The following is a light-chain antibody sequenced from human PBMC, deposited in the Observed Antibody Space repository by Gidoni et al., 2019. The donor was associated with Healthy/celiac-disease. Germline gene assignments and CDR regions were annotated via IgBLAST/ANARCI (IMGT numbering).Light chain of an antibody. Sequence: IVMTQSPATLSVSPGERATLSCRASQSVSSNLAWYQQKPGQAPRLLIYGASTRATGIPARFSGSGSGTESTLTISSLQSEDFAVYYCQQYNNWPPFTFGPGTKVDIK. CDR3: QQYNNWPPFT. J-gene: IGKJ3*01. CDR1: QSVSSN. V-gene: IGKV3-15*01. CDR2: GAS.